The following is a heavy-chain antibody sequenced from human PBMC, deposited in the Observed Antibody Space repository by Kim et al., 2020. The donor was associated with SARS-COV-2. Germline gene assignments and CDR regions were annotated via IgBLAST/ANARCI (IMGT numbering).Heavy chain of an antibody. CDR3: VRDFWRGLDH. V-gene: IGHV3-74*01. D-gene: IGHD5-12*01. CDR2: GT. J-gene: IGHJ1*01. Sequence: GTSCAESVKGRFTISGDNAKNTMYLQKNSLRAEDTAVYYCVRDFWRGLDHWGQGTLVTVSS.